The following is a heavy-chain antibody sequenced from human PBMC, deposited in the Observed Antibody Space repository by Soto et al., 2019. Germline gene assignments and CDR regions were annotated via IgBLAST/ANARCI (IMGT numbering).Heavy chain of an antibody. CDR1: GYTFTSYG. Sequence: ASVKVSCKASGYTFTSYGISRVRQAPGRGLEWMGWISAYNGNTNYAQKLQGRVTMTTDTSTSTAYMELRSLRSDDTAVYYCARDSPRGAVAGTPAYYYYGMDVWGQGTTVTVS. V-gene: IGHV1-18*01. CDR2: ISAYNGNT. CDR3: ARDSPRGAVAGTPAYYYYGMDV. J-gene: IGHJ6*02. D-gene: IGHD6-19*01.